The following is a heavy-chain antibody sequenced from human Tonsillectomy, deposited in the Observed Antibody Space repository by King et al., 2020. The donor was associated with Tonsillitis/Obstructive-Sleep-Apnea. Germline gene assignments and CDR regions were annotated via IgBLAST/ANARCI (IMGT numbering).Heavy chain of an antibody. V-gene: IGHV4-59*01. J-gene: IGHJ6*03. CDR1: GGSISSYY. CDR2: IYYSGST. Sequence: QLQESGPGLVKPSETLSLTCTVSGGSISSYYWSWIRQPPGRGLEWIGYIYYSGSTNYNPPLKSRVTIQVDTSQNQFSLKLSSVTAADTAVYYCPRADKYCTGGVCYEGWGYYYYYYMDVWGKGTTVTVSS. CDR3: PRADKYCTGGVCYEGWGYYYYYYMDV. D-gene: IGHD2-8*02.